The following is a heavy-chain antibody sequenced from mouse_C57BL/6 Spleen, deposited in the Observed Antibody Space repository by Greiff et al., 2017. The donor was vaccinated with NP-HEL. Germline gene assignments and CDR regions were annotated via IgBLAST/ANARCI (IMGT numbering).Heavy chain of an antibody. D-gene: IGHD1-1*01. J-gene: IGHJ4*01. CDR1: GYTFTSYW. Sequence: QVQLKQSGAELVKPGASVKLSCKASGYTFTSYWMQWVKQRPGQGLEWIGEIDPSDSYTNYNQKFKGKATLTVDTSSSTAYMQLSSLTSEDSAVYYCARTPYYGNSYYYAMDYWGQGTSVTVSS. CDR2: IDPSDSYT. CDR3: ARTPYYGNSYYYAMDY. V-gene: IGHV1-50*01.